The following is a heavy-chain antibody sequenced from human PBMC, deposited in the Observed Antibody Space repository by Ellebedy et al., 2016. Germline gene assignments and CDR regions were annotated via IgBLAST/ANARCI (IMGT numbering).Heavy chain of an antibody. CDR3: ARGSGSYGGYGMDV. D-gene: IGHD3-10*01. V-gene: IGHV1-18*04. CDR2: ISAYNGNT. CDR1: GYTFTSYY. Sequence: ASVKVSCKASGYTFTSYYMHWVRQAPGQGLEWMGWISAYNGNTNYAQKLQGRVTMTTDTSTSTAYMELRSLRSDDTAVYYCARGSGSYGGYGMDVWGQGTTVTVSS. J-gene: IGHJ6*02.